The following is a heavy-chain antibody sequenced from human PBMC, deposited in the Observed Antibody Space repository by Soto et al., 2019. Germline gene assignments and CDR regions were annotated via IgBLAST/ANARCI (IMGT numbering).Heavy chain of an antibody. CDR2: ISGSGGST. CDR3: ASLWIQLKPNKYYYYGMDV. D-gene: IGHD5-18*01. Sequence: EVQLLESGGGLVQPGGSLRLSCAASGFTFSSYAMSWVRQAPGKGLEWVSAISGSGGSTYYADSVKGRFTISRDNSKNTLYLQMNSLRAEDMAVYYCASLWIQLKPNKYYYYGMDVWGQGTTVTVSS. V-gene: IGHV3-23*01. CDR1: GFTFSSYA. J-gene: IGHJ6*02.